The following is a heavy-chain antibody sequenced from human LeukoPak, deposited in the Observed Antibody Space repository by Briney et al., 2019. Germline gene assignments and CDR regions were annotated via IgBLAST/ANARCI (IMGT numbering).Heavy chain of an antibody. J-gene: IGHJ4*02. CDR3: ARDRKTDEDSSGWYDY. V-gene: IGHV1-2*02. CDR2: INPNSGGT. CDR1: GYTSTGYY. D-gene: IGHD6-19*01. Sequence: ASVKVSCKASGYTSTGYYMHWVRQAPGQGLEWMGWINPNSGGTNYAQKFQGRVTMTRDTSISTAYMELSRLRSDDTAVYYCARDRKTDEDSSGWYDYWGQGTLVTVSS.